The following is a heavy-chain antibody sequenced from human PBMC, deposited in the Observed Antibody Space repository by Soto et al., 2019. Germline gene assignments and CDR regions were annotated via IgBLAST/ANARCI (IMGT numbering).Heavy chain of an antibody. Sequence: GGSLRLSCAASGFTFSSYAMHWVRQAPGKGLEWVAVISYDGSNKYYADSVKGRFTISRDNSKNTLYLQMNSLRAEDTAVYYCARMTGYSSSWYYPSHYYYGMDVWGQGTTVTVSS. CDR2: ISYDGSNK. CDR3: ARMTGYSSSWYYPSHYYYGMDV. J-gene: IGHJ6*02. CDR1: GFTFSSYA. D-gene: IGHD6-13*01. V-gene: IGHV3-30-3*01.